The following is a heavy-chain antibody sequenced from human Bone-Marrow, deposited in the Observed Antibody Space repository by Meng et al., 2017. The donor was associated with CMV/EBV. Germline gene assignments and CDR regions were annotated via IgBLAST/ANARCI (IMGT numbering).Heavy chain of an antibody. CDR2: IKQDGSEK. Sequence: GESLKISCAASGFTFSSYWMSWVRQAPGKGLEWVANIKQDGSEKYYVDSVKGRFTISRDNAKNSLYLHMSSLRAEDTAVYYCARDGDDFWSGYRDSWGQGTLVTVPS. V-gene: IGHV3-7*01. CDR1: GFTFSSYW. J-gene: IGHJ4*02. CDR3: ARDGDDFWSGYRDS. D-gene: IGHD3-3*01.